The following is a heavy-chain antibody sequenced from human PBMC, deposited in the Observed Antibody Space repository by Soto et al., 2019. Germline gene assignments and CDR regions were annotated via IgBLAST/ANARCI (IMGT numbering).Heavy chain of an antibody. CDR3: ARAIFGVVPSPFDY. Sequence: PVGSLRLSCAVSGFTFSSYSMNWVRQAPGKGLEWVSYISSSSSTIYYADSVKGRFTISRDNAKNSLYLQMNSLRAEDTAVYYCARAIFGVVPSPFDYWGQGTLVTVSS. V-gene: IGHV3-48*01. D-gene: IGHD3-3*01. CDR2: ISSSSSTI. CDR1: GFTFSSYS. J-gene: IGHJ4*02.